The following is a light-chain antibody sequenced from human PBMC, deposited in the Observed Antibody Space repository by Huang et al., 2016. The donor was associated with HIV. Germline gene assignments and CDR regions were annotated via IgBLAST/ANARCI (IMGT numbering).Light chain of an antibody. CDR2: WAS. V-gene: IGKV4-1*01. Sequence: DIVMTQSPDSLAVSLGERAHINCKSSQSVLYSSNNKDYLALYQQKPGQPPKLLIYWASTRESGVPDRFSGSGSGTDFTLTINSLQTEDVAVYYCQQYYNTPRTFGQGTKVEIK. CDR1: QSVLYSSNNKDY. CDR3: QQYYNTPRT. J-gene: IGKJ1*01.